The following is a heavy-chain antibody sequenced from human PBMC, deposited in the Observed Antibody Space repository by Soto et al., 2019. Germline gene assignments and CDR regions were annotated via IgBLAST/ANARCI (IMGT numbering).Heavy chain of an antibody. J-gene: IGHJ6*02. Sequence: SVKVSCKASGGTFSSYAISWVRQAPGQGLEWMGGIIPIFGTANYAQKFQGRVTITADESTSTAYMELSSLRSEDTAVYYCARDLEAAAGHGDYYYYGMDVWGQGTTVTVSS. CDR1: GGTFSSYA. V-gene: IGHV1-69*13. CDR3: ARDLEAAAGHGDYYYYGMDV. D-gene: IGHD6-13*01. CDR2: IIPIFGTA.